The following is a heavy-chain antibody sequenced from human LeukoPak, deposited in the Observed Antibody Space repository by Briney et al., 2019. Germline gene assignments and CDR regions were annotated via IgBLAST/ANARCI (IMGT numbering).Heavy chain of an antibody. Sequence: GGSLRLSCAASGFTFSSYAMSWVRQAPGKGLERVSAISGSGGSTYYADSVKGRFTISRDNSKNTLYLQMNSLRAEDTAVYYCAKDLRGIAVAGTLIDYWGQGTLVTVSS. V-gene: IGHV3-23*01. J-gene: IGHJ4*02. CDR2: ISGSGGST. CDR3: AKDLRGIAVAGTLIDY. D-gene: IGHD6-19*01. CDR1: GFTFSSYA.